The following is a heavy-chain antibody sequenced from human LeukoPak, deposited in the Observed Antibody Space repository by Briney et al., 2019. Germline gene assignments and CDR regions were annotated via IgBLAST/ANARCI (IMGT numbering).Heavy chain of an antibody. CDR3: ARNSSGFKLGDAFDI. J-gene: IGHJ3*02. V-gene: IGHV3-23*01. CDR1: GFTFSSYA. CDR2: INGGGYST. Sequence: TGGSLRLSCAASGFTFSSYAMTWVRQAPGKGLEWISAINGGGYSTSYADSVKGGFTISRDNSKNTLYLQMHRLRAEDTDVYYCARNSSGFKLGDAFDIWGQGTLVTVSS. D-gene: IGHD3-22*01.